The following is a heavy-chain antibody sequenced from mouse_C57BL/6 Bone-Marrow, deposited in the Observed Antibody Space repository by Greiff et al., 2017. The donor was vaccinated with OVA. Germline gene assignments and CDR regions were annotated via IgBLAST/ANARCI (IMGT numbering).Heavy chain of an antibody. CDR2: IHPNSGST. CDR1: GYTFTSYW. CDR3: ARYSITTVVADY. V-gene: IGHV1-64*01. Sequence: QVQLQQSGAELVKPGASVKLSCKASGYTFTSYWMHWVKQRPGQGLEWIGMIHPNSGSTNYNEKFKSKATLTVDKSSSTAYMQLSSLTSEDSAVYYCARYSITTVVADYWGQGTTLTVSS. D-gene: IGHD1-1*01. J-gene: IGHJ2*01.